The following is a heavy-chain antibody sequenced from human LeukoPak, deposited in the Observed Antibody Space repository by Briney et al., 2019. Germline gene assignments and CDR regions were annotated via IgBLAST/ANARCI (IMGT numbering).Heavy chain of an antibody. CDR3: ARWHCSSTSCYAGV. Sequence: PSETLSLTCTVSGGSISSGSYYWRWIRQPAGKGLEWIGRIYTSGSTNYNPSLKSRVTISVDTSKNQFSLKLSPVTAADTAVYYCARWHCSSTSCYAGVWGQGTLVTVSS. V-gene: IGHV4-61*02. CDR2: IYTSGST. CDR1: GGSISSGSYY. J-gene: IGHJ4*02. D-gene: IGHD2-2*01.